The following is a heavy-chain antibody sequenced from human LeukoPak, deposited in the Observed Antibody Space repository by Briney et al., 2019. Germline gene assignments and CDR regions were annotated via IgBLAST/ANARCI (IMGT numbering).Heavy chain of an antibody. J-gene: IGHJ3*02. CDR2: TYYRSKGYN. V-gene: IGHV6-1*01. D-gene: IGHD7-27*01. Sequence: SQTLSLTCAISGDRVSNNSAAWNWIRQSPSRGLQWLGRTYYRSKGYNDYAVSVKSRMTINPDTSKNPFSLQLNSVTPEDTAVYYCARAVKDWGPSDAFDIWGQGTMVTVSS. CDR1: GDRVSNNSAA. CDR3: ARAVKDWGPSDAFDI.